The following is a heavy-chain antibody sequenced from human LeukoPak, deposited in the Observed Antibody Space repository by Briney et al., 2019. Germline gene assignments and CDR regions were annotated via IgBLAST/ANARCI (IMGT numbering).Heavy chain of an antibody. Sequence: PGGSLRLSCVASGFTFSNAWMNWVRQAPGKGLEWVGRIKSKADAETEDYIASVKGRFTISRDDSKNTLYLEMNSLKTEDTAIYYCTTDWTPSRWKCSGSCGSTRDALDSWGQGTLVTVS. J-gene: IGHJ3*02. CDR1: GFTFSNAW. V-gene: IGHV3-15*01. CDR2: IKSKADAETE. CDR3: TTDWTPSRWKCSGSCGSTRDALDS. D-gene: IGHD3-10*02.